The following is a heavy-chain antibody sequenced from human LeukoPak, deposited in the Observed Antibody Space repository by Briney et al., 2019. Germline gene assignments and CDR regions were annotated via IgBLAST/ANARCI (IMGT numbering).Heavy chain of an antibody. D-gene: IGHD3-22*01. CDR2: IYHSGSA. V-gene: IGHV4-30-2*01. Sequence: PSETLSLTCTVSGVSISSDDYSWSWIRQPLGRGLEWIGYIYHSGSASYNPSLKSRISMSVDMSKNQFSLRLSSVTAADTAVYYCARHYFDSDGFYISPVWGQGTLVTVSS. J-gene: IGHJ1*01. CDR3: ARHYFDSDGFYISPV. CDR1: GVSISSDDYS.